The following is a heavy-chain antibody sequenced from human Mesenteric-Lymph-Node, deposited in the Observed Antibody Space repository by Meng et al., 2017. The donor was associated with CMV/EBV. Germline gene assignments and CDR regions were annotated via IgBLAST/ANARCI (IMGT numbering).Heavy chain of an antibody. V-gene: IGHV3-74*01. CDR3: ARGDWYSSNWATKNWYFDL. J-gene: IGHJ2*01. CDR2: INSDGTTT. Sequence: FSAYWMDWVRPASGKGLVWVSRINSDGTTTSYADSVKDRFTISRDNAWNSFYLQMNNLRGGDTARYYCARGDWYSSNWATKNWYFDLWSRGTLVTVSS. CDR1: FSAYW. D-gene: IGHD6-13*01.